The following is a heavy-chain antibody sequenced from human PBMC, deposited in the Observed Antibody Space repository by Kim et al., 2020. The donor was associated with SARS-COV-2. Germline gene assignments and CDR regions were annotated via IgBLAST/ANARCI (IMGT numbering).Heavy chain of an antibody. CDR1: GYTFTSYY. Sequence: ASVKVSCKASGYTFTSYYMHWVRQAPGQGLEWMGIINPSGGSTSYAQKFQGRVTMTRDTSTSTVYMELSSLRSEDTAVYYCASRGLDSSGWYYFDYWGQGTLVTVSS. V-gene: IGHV1-46*01. CDR2: INPSGGST. D-gene: IGHD6-19*01. J-gene: IGHJ4*02. CDR3: ASRGLDSSGWYYFDY.